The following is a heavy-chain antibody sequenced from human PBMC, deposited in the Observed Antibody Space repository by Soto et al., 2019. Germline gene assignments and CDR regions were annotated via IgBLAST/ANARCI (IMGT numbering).Heavy chain of an antibody. CDR3: ARSREPGVHYGLDV. J-gene: IGHJ6*02. V-gene: IGHV3-48*02. Sequence: EVQLVESGGGLVQPGGSLRLSCAGSGFIFSTYTMNWVRLAPGKGLEWLAYINGQRTTIASIDGVKGRFTISRDNAKRSLFLQLDRLRDDDTAVYYCARSREPGVHYGLDVWGPGTTVTVSS. CDR2: INGQRTTI. CDR1: GFIFSTYT. D-gene: IGHD1-26*01.